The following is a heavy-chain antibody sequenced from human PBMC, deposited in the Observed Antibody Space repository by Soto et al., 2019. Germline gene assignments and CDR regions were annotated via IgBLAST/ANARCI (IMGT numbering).Heavy chain of an antibody. Sequence: QVQLVESGGGVVQPGRSLRLSCAASGFTFSSYGMHWVRQAPGKGLEWVAVISYDGSNKYYADSVKGRFTISRDNSKNTLYLQMNSLRAEDTAVYYCAKDLTARPPYYYYGMDVWGQGTTVTVSS. D-gene: IGHD6-6*01. V-gene: IGHV3-30*18. CDR2: ISYDGSNK. CDR1: GFTFSSYG. CDR3: AKDLTARPPYYYYGMDV. J-gene: IGHJ6*02.